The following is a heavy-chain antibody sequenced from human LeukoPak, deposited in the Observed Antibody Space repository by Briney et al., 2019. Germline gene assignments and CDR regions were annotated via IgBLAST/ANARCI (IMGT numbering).Heavy chain of an antibody. CDR1: GDSISTSSYY. Sequence: SETLSLTCSVSGDSISTSSYYWGGIRQPPGKGLEWIVTICYSGSTYDNPALTSRVTISVDTSNNQFSLKLSSVTAADTAVYYCARHKDYYYSYMDVWGKGTTVTISS. J-gene: IGHJ6*03. CDR2: ICYSGST. V-gene: IGHV4-39*01. CDR3: ARHKDYYYSYMDV.